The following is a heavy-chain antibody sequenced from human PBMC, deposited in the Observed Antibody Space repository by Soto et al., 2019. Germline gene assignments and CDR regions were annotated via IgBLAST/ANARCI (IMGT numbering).Heavy chain of an antibody. D-gene: IGHD3-10*01. Sequence: ELQLVESGGGVVQPGGSLRLSCAASGFRFSDYWMHWVRQAPGKGLVWVSRIRSDGGITSYADFVKGRFTISRDNAKNTLYLQMNGLRAEDTAVYYWAGDSFGELVEYWGQGTLVTVSP. CDR3: AGDSFGELVEY. J-gene: IGHJ4*02. V-gene: IGHV3-74*01. CDR1: GFRFSDYW. CDR2: IRSDGGIT.